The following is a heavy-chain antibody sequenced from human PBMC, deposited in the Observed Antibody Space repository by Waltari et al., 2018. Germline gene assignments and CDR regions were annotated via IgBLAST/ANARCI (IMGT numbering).Heavy chain of an antibody. D-gene: IGHD3-3*01. CDR3: ANLDYDFWSGYPPTPYFQH. J-gene: IGHJ1*01. V-gene: IGHV3-30*02. Sequence: QVQLVESGGGVVQPGGSLRLSCAASGFTFSSYGMHWVRQAPGTGLEWVAFIRYDGSNKYYADSVKGRFTISRDNSKNMLYLQMNSLRAEDTAVYYCANLDYDFWSGYPPTPYFQHWGQGTLVTVSS. CDR1: GFTFSSYG. CDR2: IRYDGSNK.